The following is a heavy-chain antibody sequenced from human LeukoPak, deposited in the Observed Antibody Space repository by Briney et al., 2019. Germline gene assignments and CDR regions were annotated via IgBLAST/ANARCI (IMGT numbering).Heavy chain of an antibody. CDR2: INPNSGGT. J-gene: IGHJ4*02. D-gene: IGHD3-22*01. Sequence: GASVKVSCKASGYSFTGYCMHWVRQAPGQGLEWMGWINPNSGGTGYAQKFQGRVTMTRDTSISTAYMELSRLRSDDTAVYYCARDYLLYDTSGYYYLLRYWGQGTLVTVSS. V-gene: IGHV1-2*02. CDR3: ARDYLLYDTSGYYYLLRY. CDR1: GYSFTGYC.